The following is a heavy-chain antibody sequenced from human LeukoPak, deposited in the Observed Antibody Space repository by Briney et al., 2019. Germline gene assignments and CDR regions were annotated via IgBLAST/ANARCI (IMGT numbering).Heavy chain of an antibody. Sequence: GGSLRLSCVASGFTFSNYWMLWVRQAPGKGLMWVSLISTDGKSTRYAESVKGRFTISRDNAKNALYLQMDILRVEDTALYFCVRDYQFIQDVWGQGTTVTVSS. V-gene: IGHV3-74*01. D-gene: IGHD2-2*01. CDR2: ISTDGKST. CDR3: VRDYQFIQDV. J-gene: IGHJ6*02. CDR1: GFTFSNYW.